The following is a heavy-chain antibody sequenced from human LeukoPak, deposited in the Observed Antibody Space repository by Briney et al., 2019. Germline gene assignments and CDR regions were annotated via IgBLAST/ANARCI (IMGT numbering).Heavy chain of an antibody. CDR3: ARGKVAATSYYYYYMDV. CDR2: MNPNSGNT. J-gene: IGHJ6*03. D-gene: IGHD2-15*01. Sequence: ASVKVSCKDSGYTFTSYDINWVRQATGQGLEWMGWMNPNSGNTGYAQKFQGRVTMTRNTSISTAYMELSSLRSEDTAVYYCARGKVAATSYYYYYMDVWGKGTTVTVSS. CDR1: GYTFTSYD. V-gene: IGHV1-8*01.